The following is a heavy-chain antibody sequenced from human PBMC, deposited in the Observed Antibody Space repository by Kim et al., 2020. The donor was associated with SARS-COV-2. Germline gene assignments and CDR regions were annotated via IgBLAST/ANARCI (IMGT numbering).Heavy chain of an antibody. V-gene: IGHV1-46*01. CDR2: ST. J-gene: IGHJ4*02. Sequence: STSYAQKFQGRVTMTRDTSTSTVYMELSSLRSEDTAVYYCARDRRDGLDYWGQGTLVTVSS. CDR3: ARDRRDGLDY.